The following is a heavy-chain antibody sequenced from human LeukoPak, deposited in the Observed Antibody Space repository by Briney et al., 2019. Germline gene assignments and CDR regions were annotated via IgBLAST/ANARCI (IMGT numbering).Heavy chain of an antibody. Sequence: GGSLRLSCAASGFTFDGYWVHWVRQAPGKGLVWVSRINSDGSTTNYADSVMGRFTISRDNSKNTLSLQMDSLTAEDTAVYYCWVPATAGEGDYWGQGTLVTVSS. CDR2: INSDGSTT. V-gene: IGHV3-74*01. D-gene: IGHD2-2*01. J-gene: IGHJ4*02. CDR3: WVPATAGEGDY. CDR1: GFTFDGYW.